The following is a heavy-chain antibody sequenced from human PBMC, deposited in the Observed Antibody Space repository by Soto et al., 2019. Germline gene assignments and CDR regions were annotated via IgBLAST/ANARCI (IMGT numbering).Heavy chain of an antibody. CDR1: GYTFTSYA. J-gene: IGHJ5*02. CDR2: TNAGNGNT. CDR3: ARGWFDP. V-gene: IGHV1-3*01. Sequence: ASVKVSCKASGYTFTSYAMHWVRQAPGQRLEWMGWTNAGNGNTKYSQKFQGRVTITRDTSASTAYMEVSSLRSEDTAVYYCARGWFDPWGQGTLVTVSS.